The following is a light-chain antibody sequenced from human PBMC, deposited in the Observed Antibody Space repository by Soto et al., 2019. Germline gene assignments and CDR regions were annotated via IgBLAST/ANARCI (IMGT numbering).Light chain of an antibody. V-gene: IGKV3-11*01. Sequence: EIVLTQSPATLSLSPGEGATLSCRASQSVTSYLVWYQQKPGQAPRLLIYDASNRATGIPARFSGSGSGTDFTLTISSLEPEDFAVYYCQHRSNCPLTFGGGTKVEIK. CDR3: QHRSNCPLT. J-gene: IGKJ4*01. CDR1: QSVTSY. CDR2: DAS.